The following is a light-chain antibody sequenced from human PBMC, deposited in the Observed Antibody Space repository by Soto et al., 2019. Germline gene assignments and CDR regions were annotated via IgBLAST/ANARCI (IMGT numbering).Light chain of an antibody. CDR3: QQYSDSPPT. CDR2: GTS. Sequence: EIVLTQSPGTLSLSPGESATLSCRASQSVSSNSLAWYRRNPGQPPSLLIYGTSTRATDIPRRFSGSGSGTDFTLTITRLEPEDFVVYFCQQYSDSPPTFGQGAKVEVK. V-gene: IGKV3-20*01. J-gene: IGKJ1*01. CDR1: QSVSSNS.